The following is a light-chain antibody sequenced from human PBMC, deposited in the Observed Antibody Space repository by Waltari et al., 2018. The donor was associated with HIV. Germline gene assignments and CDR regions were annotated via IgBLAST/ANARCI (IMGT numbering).Light chain of an antibody. CDR2: VVS. CDR1: SNDVGGFTY. Sequence: HSVLTQPASMSGSLGPSLTISCLGSSNDVGGFTYVSWYQQSPDKAPRLVIYVVSNRPSGVSGRFSRSKSGSAASLTISGLQPEDEADYYCCSYSSSGTVLFGGGTRLTVL. V-gene: IGLV2-14*01. J-gene: IGLJ2*01. CDR3: CSYSSSGTVL.